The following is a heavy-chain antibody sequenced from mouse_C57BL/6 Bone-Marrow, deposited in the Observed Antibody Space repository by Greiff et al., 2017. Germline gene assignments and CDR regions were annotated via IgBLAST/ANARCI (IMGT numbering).Heavy chain of an antibody. CDR3: ARDIYEGFAY. CDR1: GFTFSSYA. CDR2: ISDGGSYT. D-gene: IGHD2-3*01. Sequence: EVKVVESGGGLVKPGGSLKLSCAASGFTFSSYAMSWVRQTPEKRLEWVATISDGGSYTYYPDNVKGRFTISRDNAKNNLYLQMSHLKSEDTAMYYCARDIYEGFAYWGQGTLVTVSA. J-gene: IGHJ3*01. V-gene: IGHV5-4*01.